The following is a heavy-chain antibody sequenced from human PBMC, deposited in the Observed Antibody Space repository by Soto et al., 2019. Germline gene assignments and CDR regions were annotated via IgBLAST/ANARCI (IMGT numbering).Heavy chain of an antibody. CDR2: IIPIFGTA. Sequence: QVQLVQSGAEVKKPGSSVKVSCKASGGTFSSYAISWVRQAPGQGLEWMGGIIPIFGTANYAQKFQGRVTITADESTSTAYMELSSLRSEDTAGYYCARVLAVGPADYYGMDVWGQGTTVTVSS. J-gene: IGHJ6*02. CDR1: GGTFSSYA. CDR3: ARVLAVGPADYYGMDV. V-gene: IGHV1-69*01.